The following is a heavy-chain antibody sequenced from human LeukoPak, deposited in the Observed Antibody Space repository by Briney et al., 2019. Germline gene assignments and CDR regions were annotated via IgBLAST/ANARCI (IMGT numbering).Heavy chain of an antibody. D-gene: IGHD1-14*01. CDR1: GDSISSYS. CDR2: NYNSGST. J-gene: IGHJ3*02. CDR3: ARAEPLDI. V-gene: IGHV4-4*07. Sequence: SETLSLTCTVSGDSISSYSWTWIRQPAGKGLEWIGRNYNSGSTNYNPSLKSRVTMSLDTSKNQCSLNLRSVTAADTAVYYCARAEPLDIWGQGTMVTVSS.